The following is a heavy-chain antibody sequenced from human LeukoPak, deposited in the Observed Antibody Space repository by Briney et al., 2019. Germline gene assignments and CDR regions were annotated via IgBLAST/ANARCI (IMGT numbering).Heavy chain of an antibody. D-gene: IGHD1-26*01. V-gene: IGHV3-73*01. CDR2: IDKKDKGYATAT. CDR3: TMDSGTYNWLDP. CDR1: GFTFSGSD. Sequence: PGGSLKLSCAASGFTFSGSDIHWVRQPSGKGLEWVGQIDKKDKGYATATAYAASVKGRFTISRDDSINTAYLQMKSLKNEDTALYYCTMDSGTYNWLDPWGQGTLVTVSS. J-gene: IGHJ5*02.